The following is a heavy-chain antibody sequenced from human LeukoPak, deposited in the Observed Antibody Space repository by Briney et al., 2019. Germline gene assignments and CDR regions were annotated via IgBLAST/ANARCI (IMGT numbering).Heavy chain of an antibody. Sequence: GGSLRLSCAASGFTVSSNYMSWARQAPGKGLEWVSVIYSGGSTYYADSVKGRFTISRHNSKNTLYFQMNSLRAEDTAVYYCARGRYSGSPNYYYGMDVWGQGTTVTVSS. CDR2: IYSGGST. CDR1: GFTVSSNY. J-gene: IGHJ6*02. D-gene: IGHD1-26*01. V-gene: IGHV3-53*04. CDR3: ARGRYSGSPNYYYGMDV.